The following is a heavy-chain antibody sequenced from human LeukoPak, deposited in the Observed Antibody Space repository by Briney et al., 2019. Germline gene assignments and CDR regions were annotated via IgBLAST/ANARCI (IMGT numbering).Heavy chain of an antibody. CDR3: VRDRRFPDDVFDI. J-gene: IGHJ3*02. D-gene: IGHD2-21*01. Sequence: GGSLRLSCAAPGFSFSSYAMGWVRQAPGKGLEWVSTITSRSDQIWNVDSVRGRFTISRDNSKNTLYLQMNSLRAEDTALYYCVRDRRFPDDVFDIWGQGTMVTVSS. V-gene: IGHV3-23*01. CDR2: ITSRSDQI. CDR1: GFSFSSYA.